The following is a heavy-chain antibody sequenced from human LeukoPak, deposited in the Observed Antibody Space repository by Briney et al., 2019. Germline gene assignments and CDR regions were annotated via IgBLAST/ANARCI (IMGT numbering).Heavy chain of an antibody. Sequence: PGGSLRLSCAASGFTFSSYGMHWVRQAPGKGLEWVAFIRYDGSNKYYADSVKGRFTISRDNSKNTLYLQMNSLRAEDTAVYYCAKEGPITIFGVAKGGYFDYWGQGTLVTVSS. D-gene: IGHD3-3*01. V-gene: IGHV3-30*02. J-gene: IGHJ4*02. CDR2: IRYDGSNK. CDR1: GFTFSSYG. CDR3: AKEGPITIFGVAKGGYFDY.